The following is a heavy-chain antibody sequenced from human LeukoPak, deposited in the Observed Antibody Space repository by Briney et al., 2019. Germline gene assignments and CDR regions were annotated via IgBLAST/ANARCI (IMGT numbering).Heavy chain of an antibody. J-gene: IGHJ5*02. CDR3: ARQYLVVAATSRGWFDP. CDR1: GRPVSSYY. V-gene: IGHV4-59*08. CDR2: IYYSGST. D-gene: IGHD2-15*01. Sequence: SDTLSLTCSVSGRPVSSYYWSWIRQPPGKGLEWIGYIYYSGSTNHNPSLKSRVTISVDTSKNQFSLTLSSVTAADTAVYYCARQYLVVAATSRGWFDPWGQGTLVTVSS.